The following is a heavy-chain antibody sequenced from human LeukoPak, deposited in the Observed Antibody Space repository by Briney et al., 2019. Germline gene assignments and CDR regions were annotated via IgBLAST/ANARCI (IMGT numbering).Heavy chain of an antibody. CDR1: GGSISSYY. J-gene: IGHJ4*02. V-gene: IGHV4-59*12. CDR3: AGARYYYGSGSYYGY. D-gene: IGHD3-10*01. CDR2: IYYSGST. Sequence: SETLSLTCTVSGGSISSYYWSWIRQPPGKGLEWIGYIYYSGSTNYNPSLKSRVTISVDTSKNQFSLKLSSVTAADTAVYYCAGARYYYGSGSYYGYWGQGTLVTVSS.